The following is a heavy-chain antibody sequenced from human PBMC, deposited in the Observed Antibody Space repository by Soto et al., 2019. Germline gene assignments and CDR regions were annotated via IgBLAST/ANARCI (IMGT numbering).Heavy chain of an antibody. Sequence: GASLKISCKGSGYTFTNYWIGWVRQMPGKGPEWMGIIYPGDSDTKYNPSFQGQVTISADKSITTTYLQWSSLKASDTAIYYCAASIFYYGMDVWGQGTKVTVSS. V-gene: IGHV5-51*01. CDR2: IYPGDSDT. CDR1: GYTFTNYW. J-gene: IGHJ6*02. CDR3: AASIFYYGMDV.